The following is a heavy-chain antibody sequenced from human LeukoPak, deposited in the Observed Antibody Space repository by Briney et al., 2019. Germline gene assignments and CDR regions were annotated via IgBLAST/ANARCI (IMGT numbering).Heavy chain of an antibody. V-gene: IGHV1-3*01. CDR1: GYTFTSYA. J-gene: IGHJ4*02. CDR3: ARAYCGGDCYSGAHFDY. Sequence: GASVKVSCKASGYTFTSYAMHWVRQAPGQRLEWMGWINAGNGNTKYSQKFQGRVTITRDTSASTAYMELSSLRSEDTAVYYCARAYCGGDCYSGAHFDYWGQGTLVTVSS. CDR2: INAGNGNT. D-gene: IGHD2-21*02.